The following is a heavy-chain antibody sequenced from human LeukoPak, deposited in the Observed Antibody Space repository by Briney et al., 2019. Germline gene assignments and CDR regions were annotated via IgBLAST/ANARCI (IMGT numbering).Heavy chain of an antibody. D-gene: IGHD1-26*01. CDR2: ISAYNGNT. V-gene: IGHV1-18*01. CDR1: GYTFTSYG. J-gene: IGHJ6*02. CDR3: ARDTIIVGATAYGMDV. Sequence: ASAKVSCKASGYTFTSYGFSWVRQAPGQGLEWMGWISAYNGNTNYAQKLQGRVTMTTDASTSTAYMELRGLRSDDTAVYYCARDTIIVGATAYGMDVWGQGTTVTVSS.